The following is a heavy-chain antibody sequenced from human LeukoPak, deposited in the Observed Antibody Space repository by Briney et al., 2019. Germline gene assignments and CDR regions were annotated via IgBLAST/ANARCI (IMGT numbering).Heavy chain of an antibody. CDR1: GFTFSSSS. V-gene: IGHV3-48*01. Sequence: GGSLRLSCAASGFTFSSSSMNWVRQAPGKGLEWVSCISSSSSTIYYADSVKGRFTISRDNGKDPLYLQMNSLRAEDTAVYYCARSYSFGISFFDYWGQGTLVTVSS. CDR2: ISSSSSTI. D-gene: IGHD5-18*01. CDR3: ARSYSFGISFFDY. J-gene: IGHJ4*02.